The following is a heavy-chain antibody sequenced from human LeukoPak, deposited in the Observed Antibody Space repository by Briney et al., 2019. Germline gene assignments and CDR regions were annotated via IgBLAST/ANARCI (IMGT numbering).Heavy chain of an antibody. CDR2: IYTSGST. CDR3: ARESSSRGWANDAFDI. V-gene: IGHV4-4*07. Sequence: SETLSLTCTVSGGSISSYYWSWIRQPAGKGLEWIGRIYTSGSTNYNPSLKSRVTMSVDTSKNQFSLKLSSVTAADTGVYYCARESSSRGWANDAFDIWGQGTMVTVSS. CDR1: GGSISSYY. D-gene: IGHD6-19*01. J-gene: IGHJ3*02.